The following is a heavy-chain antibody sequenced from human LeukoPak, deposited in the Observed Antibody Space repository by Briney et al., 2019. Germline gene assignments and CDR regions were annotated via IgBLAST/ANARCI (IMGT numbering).Heavy chain of an antibody. CDR2: ISTSTTTI. Sequence: PGGSLRLSCEASGFTFSSYSVNWVRQAPGKGLEWISYISTSTTTIYYANSVKGRFTISRDNAKKSLYLQMNSLRVEDTGVYYCARTYYDILTGYNPYFDYWGQGILVTVSS. V-gene: IGHV3-48*01. J-gene: IGHJ4*02. D-gene: IGHD3-9*01. CDR3: ARTYYDILTGYNPYFDY. CDR1: GFTFSSYS.